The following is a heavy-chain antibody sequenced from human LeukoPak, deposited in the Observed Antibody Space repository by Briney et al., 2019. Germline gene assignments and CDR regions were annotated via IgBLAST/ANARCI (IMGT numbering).Heavy chain of an antibody. Sequence: SETLSLTCTVPGGSISSYYWSWIRQPAGKGLEWIGRIYTSGSTNYNPSLKSRVTMSVDTSKNQFSLKLSSVTAADTAVYYCAREQSEGLWRGYYIGLDYWGQGTLVTVSS. CDR2: IYTSGST. CDR3: AREQSEGLWRGYYIGLDY. J-gene: IGHJ4*02. CDR1: GGSISSYY. D-gene: IGHD3-3*01. V-gene: IGHV4-4*07.